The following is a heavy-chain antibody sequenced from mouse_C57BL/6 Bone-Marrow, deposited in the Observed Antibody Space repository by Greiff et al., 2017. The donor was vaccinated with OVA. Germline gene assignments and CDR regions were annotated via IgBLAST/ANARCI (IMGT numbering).Heavy chain of an antibody. V-gene: IGHV1-55*01. Sequence: QVQLQQPGAELVKPGASVKMSCKASGYTFTSYWITWVKQRPGQGLEWIGDIYPGSGSTNYNEKFKSKATLTVDKASSTAYMQLSSLTSYDSAVYYGARGGGSSSYWYFDVWGTGTTVTVSS. CDR2: IYPGSGST. CDR1: GYTFTSYW. CDR3: ARGGGSSSYWYFDV. D-gene: IGHD1-1*01. J-gene: IGHJ1*03.